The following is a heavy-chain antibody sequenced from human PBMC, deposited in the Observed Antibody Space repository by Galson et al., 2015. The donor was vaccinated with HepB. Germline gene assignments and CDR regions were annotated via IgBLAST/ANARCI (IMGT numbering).Heavy chain of an antibody. CDR3: ANYRPPFGELLSSVDYYYYYGMDV. CDR2: ISGSGGST. D-gene: IGHD3-10*01. CDR1: GFTFSSYA. V-gene: IGHV3-23*01. J-gene: IGHJ6*02. Sequence: SLRLSCAASGFTFSSYAMSWVRQAPGKGLEWVSAISGSGGSTYYADSVKGRFTISRDNSKNTLYLQMNSLRAEDTAVYYCANYRPPFGELLSSVDYYYYYGMDVWGQGTTVTVSS.